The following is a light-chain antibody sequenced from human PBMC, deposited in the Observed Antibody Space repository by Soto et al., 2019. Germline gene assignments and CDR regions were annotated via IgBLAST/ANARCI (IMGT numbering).Light chain of an antibody. V-gene: IGLV2-23*02. CDR1: SSDVGSYNL. CDR3: CSKEGSGTSMV. J-gene: IGLJ3*02. Sequence: QSVLTQPASVSGSPGQSIAISCTGTSSDVGSYNLVSWYQQHPGKVPKLIIYEVSKRPSGVSDRFSASKSGNTASLAISGLQADDEADYYGCSKEGSGTSMVFGGGTKLTVL. CDR2: EVS.